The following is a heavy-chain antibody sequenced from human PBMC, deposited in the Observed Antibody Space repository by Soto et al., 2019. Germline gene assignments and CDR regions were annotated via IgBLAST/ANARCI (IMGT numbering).Heavy chain of an antibody. CDR3: ARELFSYSGNYGDAFNI. V-gene: IGHV4-30-4*01. CDR2: IYYSGST. CDR1: GGSISSDNYY. Sequence: PSETLSLTCTVSGGSISSDNYYWSWIRQPPGKGLEWIGYIYYSGSTNYNPSLKSRVTISVDTSKNQFSLKLSSVTAADTAVYYCARELFSYSGNYGDAFNIWGQGTMVTGS. D-gene: IGHD4-17*01. J-gene: IGHJ3*02.